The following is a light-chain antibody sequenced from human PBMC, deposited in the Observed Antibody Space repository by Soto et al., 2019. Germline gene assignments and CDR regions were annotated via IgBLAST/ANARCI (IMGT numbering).Light chain of an antibody. CDR2: DVS. Sequence: QSVLTQPASVSESLGQSITISCTGTSSDVGYYNYVSWYQHHPGEAPKLIIYDVSNRPSGVSRRFSGSKSGNTASLTISGLRAEDEADYYCTSYTTSSTLVFGGGTKLTVL. V-gene: IGLV2-14*03. CDR1: SSDVGYYNY. J-gene: IGLJ2*01. CDR3: TSYTTSSTLV.